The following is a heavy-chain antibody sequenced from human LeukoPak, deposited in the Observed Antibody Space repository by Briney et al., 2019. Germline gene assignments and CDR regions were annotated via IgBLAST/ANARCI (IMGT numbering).Heavy chain of an antibody. J-gene: IGHJ4*02. V-gene: IGHV3-23*01. CDR1: GFTFRSYA. Sequence: PGGSLRLSCEASGFTFRSYAMNWVRQVPGKGLEWVSSITGSGSDTYFVDSVKGRFTISRDNSKNTLYLQLNSLRAEDTAVYYCAKGTEGYCSGTICYPFDYWGRGTLVTVSS. CDR3: AKGTEGYCSGTICYPFDY. D-gene: IGHD2-15*01. CDR2: ITGSGSDT.